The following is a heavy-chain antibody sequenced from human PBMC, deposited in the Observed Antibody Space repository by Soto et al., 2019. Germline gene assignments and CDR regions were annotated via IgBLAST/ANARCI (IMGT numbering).Heavy chain of an antibody. CDR3: QVVAATPGTFDY. CDR1: GSTFSSYA. D-gene: IGHD2-15*01. CDR2: ISGSGGST. J-gene: IGHJ4*02. V-gene: IGHV3-23*01. Sequence: GGSLRLSCAVSGSTFSSYAMSCVRQAPGKGLEWVSAISGSGGSTYYADSVKGRFTISRDNSKNTLYLQMNSLRAEDTAVYYVQVVAATPGTFDYWGQGTLVTVSS.